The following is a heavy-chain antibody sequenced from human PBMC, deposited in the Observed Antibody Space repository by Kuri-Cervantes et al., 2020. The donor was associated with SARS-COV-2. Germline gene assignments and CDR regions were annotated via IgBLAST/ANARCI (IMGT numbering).Heavy chain of an antibody. Sequence: ETLSLTCAASGFTFSSYWMSWVRQAPGKGLEWVANIKQDGSEKYYVDSVKGRFTISRDNAKNSLYLQMNSLRAEDTAVYYCATGVRGYSYGPDYWGQGTLVTVYS. D-gene: IGHD5-18*01. V-gene: IGHV3-7*05. J-gene: IGHJ4*02. CDR1: GFTFSSYW. CDR3: ATGVRGYSYGPDY. CDR2: IKQDGSEK.